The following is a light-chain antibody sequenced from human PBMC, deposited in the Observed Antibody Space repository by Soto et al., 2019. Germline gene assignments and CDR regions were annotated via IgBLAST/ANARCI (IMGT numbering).Light chain of an antibody. CDR1: SSNIGAGYD. CDR2: GNS. CDR3: QSYDSSLSGSYV. J-gene: IGLJ1*01. V-gene: IGLV1-40*01. Sequence: QSVLTQPPSVSGAPGQRVTISCTGSSSNIGAGYDVHWYQQLPGTAPKLLIYGNSNRPSGVPDRFSGSKYGTSASLAITGLQAEDEEDYYCQSYDSSLSGSYVXGTGTKVTVL.